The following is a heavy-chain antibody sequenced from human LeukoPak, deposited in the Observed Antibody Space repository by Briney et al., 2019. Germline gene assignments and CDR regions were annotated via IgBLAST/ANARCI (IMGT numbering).Heavy chain of an antibody. V-gene: IGHV4-30-4*07. Sequence: SQTLSLTCAVSGGSISSGGYSWSWVRQPPGKGLEWIGYMFYSGSTNSNPSLKSRLTISVDTSKNQFSLKLSSVTAADTAVYYCARGGLMVHAHDAFDIWGQGTMVTVSS. D-gene: IGHD2-8*01. CDR3: ARGGLMVHAHDAFDI. CDR1: GGSISSGGYS. CDR2: MFYSGST. J-gene: IGHJ3*02.